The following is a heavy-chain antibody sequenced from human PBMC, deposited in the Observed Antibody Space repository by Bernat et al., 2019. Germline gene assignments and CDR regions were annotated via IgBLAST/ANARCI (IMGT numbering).Heavy chain of an antibody. V-gene: IGHV3-23*01. CDR2: IGGGGDTI. CDR3: AKRMFMTMTDYFDP. J-gene: IGHJ5*02. Sequence: EVQLLESGGGLGQPGGSLRLSCAASGFTFSSYAMSWVRQAPGKGLEWISSIGGGGDTIYYADSVKGRFTISRDNSNNTLYLQMNSLRAEDTAVYYCAKRMFMTMTDYFDPWGQGTLVTVSS. D-gene: IGHD3-22*01. CDR1: GFTFSSYA.